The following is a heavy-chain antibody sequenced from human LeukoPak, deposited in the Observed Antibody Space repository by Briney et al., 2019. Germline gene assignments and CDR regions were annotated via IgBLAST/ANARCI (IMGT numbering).Heavy chain of an antibody. J-gene: IGHJ4*02. CDR3: AKYRGVVATPFDY. CDR1: GFTFSNYA. V-gene: IGHV3-23*01. D-gene: IGHD5-12*01. CDR2: ISGSGATT. Sequence: GGSLRLSCAASGFTFSNYAMSWVRQAPGKGLEWVSVISGSGATTYYADSVKGRFTISRDNSKNTLYLQVDSLRAEDTAVYYCAKYRGVVATPFDYWGQGTLVTVSS.